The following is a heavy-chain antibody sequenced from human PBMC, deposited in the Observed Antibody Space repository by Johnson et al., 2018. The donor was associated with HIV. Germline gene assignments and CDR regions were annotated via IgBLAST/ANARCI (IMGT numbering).Heavy chain of an antibody. Sequence: VQLVESGGDLVQPGGSLRLSCAASGFTFSSYWMHWVRQDPGKGLVWVSRIKSDGSYTSYADSGKGRFTISRDNAKNTLYFQMNSLRAEDTAVYYCASGRGYHWGQGTMVTVSS. CDR1: GFTFSSYW. D-gene: IGHD2-15*01. V-gene: IGHV3-74*01. CDR2: IKSDGSYT. J-gene: IGHJ3*01. CDR3: ASGRGYH.